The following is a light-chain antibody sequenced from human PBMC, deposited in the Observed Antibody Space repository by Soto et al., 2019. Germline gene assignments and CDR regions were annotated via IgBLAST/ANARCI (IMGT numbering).Light chain of an antibody. J-gene: IGKJ5*01. CDR2: GAS. CDR3: QQYDNWHTIT. CDR1: QGISTK. V-gene: IGKV3-15*01. Sequence: EVVMTHSPSTLAVSPGSGSSRSGRASQGISTKLAWYQQKPGQAPRLLIYGASTSAAGIPARFRGTRSGTEFTLTISSLMSEDFAVYYCQQYDNWHTITFGHGTRLEIK.